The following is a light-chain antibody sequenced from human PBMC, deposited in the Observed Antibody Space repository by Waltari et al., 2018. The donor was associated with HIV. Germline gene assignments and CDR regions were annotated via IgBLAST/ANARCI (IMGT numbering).Light chain of an antibody. CDR1: KSILSDSNKKNY. J-gene: IGKJ1*01. V-gene: IGKV4-1*01. Sequence: DVVLTRSPAARVGPLGERATINCKSSKSILSDSNKKNYLAWYQQGPVQPPKLLVYCASTRESGVPARFSGSGSGTDFTLTISNLQAEDAAIYYCQQYYRTPPAFGQGTKVEV. CDR3: QQYYRTPPA. CDR2: CAS.